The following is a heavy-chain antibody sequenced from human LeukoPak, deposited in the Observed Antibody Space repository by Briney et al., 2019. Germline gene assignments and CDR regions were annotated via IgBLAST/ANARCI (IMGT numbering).Heavy chain of an antibody. D-gene: IGHD1-26*01. CDR2: ISFDGNNK. J-gene: IGHJ4*02. CDR1: GFTFSSYW. CDR3: AKVPPVGATTGYYFDY. Sequence: TGGSLRLSCAASGFTFSSYWMSWVRQGPGKGLEGVTLISFDGNNKYYADSVKGRFTTSRDNSKNTLYLQMNSLRAEDTALYYCAKVPPVGATTGYYFDYWGQGTLVTVSS. V-gene: IGHV3-30*18.